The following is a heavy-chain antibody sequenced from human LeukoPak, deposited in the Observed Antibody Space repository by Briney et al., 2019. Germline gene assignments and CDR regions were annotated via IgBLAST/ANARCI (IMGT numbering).Heavy chain of an antibody. CDR3: AYTSWESN. V-gene: IGHV3-23*01. Sequence: PGGSLRLSCAASGFTFSSYAMSWVRQAPEKGLEWVSAISFSGGTAYYADSVKGRFTISRDNSKNTLYLQMNSLRAEDTAVYYCAYTSWESNWGRGTLVTVSS. D-gene: IGHD3-16*01. J-gene: IGHJ4*02. CDR1: GFTFSSYA. CDR2: ISFSGGTA.